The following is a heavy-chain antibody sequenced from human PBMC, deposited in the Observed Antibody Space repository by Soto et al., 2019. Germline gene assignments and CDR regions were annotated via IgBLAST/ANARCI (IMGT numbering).Heavy chain of an antibody. CDR2: INAGNGNT. CDR3: ARAFVIVPAATPVRFDP. Sequence: ASVKVSCKASGYTFTSYAMHWVRQAPGQRLEWMGWINAGNGNTKYSQKFQGRVTITRDTSASTAYMELSSLRSEDTAVYYCARAFVIVPAATPVRFDPWSQGTLVTVS. CDR1: GYTFTSYA. D-gene: IGHD2-2*01. V-gene: IGHV1-3*01. J-gene: IGHJ5*02.